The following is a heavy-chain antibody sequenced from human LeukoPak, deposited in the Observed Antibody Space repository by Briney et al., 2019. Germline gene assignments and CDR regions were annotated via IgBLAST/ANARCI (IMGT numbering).Heavy chain of an antibody. CDR2: IMEDGTEQ. V-gene: IGHV3-7*04. J-gene: IGHJ3*02. Sequence: GGPLRLSCSASGFTTTNNWMIWVRQAPGKGLEWLADIMEDGTEQYYVDSVKGRFTISRDNAKNSLFLQMDSLRAEDSAVYYCARGKAIDIWGQGTMVTVSS. CDR3: ARGKAIDI. CDR1: GFTTTNNW.